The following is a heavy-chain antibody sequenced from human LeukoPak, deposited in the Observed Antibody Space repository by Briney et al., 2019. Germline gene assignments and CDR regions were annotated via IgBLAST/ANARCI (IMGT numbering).Heavy chain of an antibody. V-gene: IGHV4-59*08. CDR3: ARHGGLDRGFSDAFDI. J-gene: IGHJ3*02. D-gene: IGHD3-10*01. CDR1: GGSIRDYY. CDR2: IYYSGNT. Sequence: PSETLSLTCTVSGGSIRDYYWSWIRQPPGKGLEWIGYIYYSGNTNYNPSLKSRVAIPLDTSKNQFSLRLTSVTAADTAVYYCARHGGLDRGFSDAFDIWGQGTMVTVSS.